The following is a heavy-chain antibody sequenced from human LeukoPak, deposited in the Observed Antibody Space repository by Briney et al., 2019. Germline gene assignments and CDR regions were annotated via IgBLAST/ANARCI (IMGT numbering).Heavy chain of an antibody. J-gene: IGHJ4*02. CDR2: ISYDGSNK. Sequence: GRSLRLSCAASGFTFSSYAMHWVRQAPGKGLEWVAVISYDGSNKYYADSVKGRFTISRDNSKNTLYLQMNSLRAEDTAVYYCARGPYDRSGYRFDYWGQGTLVTIAS. CDR3: ARGPYDRSGYRFDY. D-gene: IGHD3-22*01. V-gene: IGHV3-30*14. CDR1: GFTFSSYA.